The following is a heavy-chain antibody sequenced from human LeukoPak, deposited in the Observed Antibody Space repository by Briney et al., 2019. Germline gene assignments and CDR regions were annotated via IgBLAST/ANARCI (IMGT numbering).Heavy chain of an antibody. J-gene: IGHJ6*04. CDR1: GFSLSSSGVG. Sequence: SGPTLVKPTQTLTLTCTFSGFSLSSSGVGVNWIRQPPGQALERLALIYWDEDNRYSPSLSSRLTITKETSKNQVVLTMTNMDPVDTATYYCAHSAMVREMDYGMDVWGKGTTVTVSS. CDR3: AHSAMVREMDYGMDV. CDR2: IYWDEDN. V-gene: IGHV2-5*02. D-gene: IGHD3-10*01.